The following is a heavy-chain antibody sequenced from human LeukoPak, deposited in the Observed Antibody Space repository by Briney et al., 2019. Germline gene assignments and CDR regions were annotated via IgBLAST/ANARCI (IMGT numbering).Heavy chain of an antibody. CDR1: GGSISSYY. Sequence: TSETLSLTCTVSGGSISSYYWSWIRQPPGKGLEWIGYIYTSGGTNYIPSLKGRVTISIDTSKNQFSLKLSSVTAADSAVYYCARLTRLSTSPDRYYLDYWGQGTLVTVSS. CDR2: IYTSGGT. D-gene: IGHD6-6*01. J-gene: IGHJ4*02. V-gene: IGHV4-4*09. CDR3: ARLTRLSTSPDRYYLDY.